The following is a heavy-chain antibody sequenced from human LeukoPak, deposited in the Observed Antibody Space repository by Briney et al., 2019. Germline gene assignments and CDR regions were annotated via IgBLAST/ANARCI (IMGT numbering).Heavy chain of an antibody. CDR2: VYFSGST. J-gene: IGHJ4*02. CDR3: ARDRYYGSGSCYSD. V-gene: IGHV4-4*07. D-gene: IGHD3-10*01. CDR1: GGSINDYY. Sequence: PSETLSLTCSVSGGSINDYYWSWVRQPAGKGLEWLGRVYFSGSTSYNPSLKSRLSMSVDTSKNQFSLKLSSVTAADSAVYYCARDRYYGSGSCYSDWGQGTVVTVSS.